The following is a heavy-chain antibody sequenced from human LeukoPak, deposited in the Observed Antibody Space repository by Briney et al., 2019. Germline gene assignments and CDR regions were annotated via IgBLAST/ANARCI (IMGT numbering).Heavy chain of an antibody. D-gene: IGHD1-26*01. Sequence: PGRSLRLSCAASGFTFSSYGMHWVRQAPGKGLDWVAVIPYDGSNKYYADSVKGRFTISRDNSRNTLYLQMNSLRAEDTAVYYCAKDRGSPPYYYYGMDVWGQGTTVTVSS. V-gene: IGHV3-30*18. CDR2: IPYDGSNK. CDR1: GFTFSSYG. CDR3: AKDRGSPPYYYYGMDV. J-gene: IGHJ6*02.